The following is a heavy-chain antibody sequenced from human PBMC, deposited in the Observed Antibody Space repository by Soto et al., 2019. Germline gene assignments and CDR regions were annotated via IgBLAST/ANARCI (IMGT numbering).Heavy chain of an antibody. D-gene: IGHD6-13*01. V-gene: IGHV4-39*01. CDR3: ARHFRIAAAGDNWFDP. CDR2: IYYSGST. Sequence: QLQLQESGPGLVKPSETLSLTCTVSGGSISSSSYYWGWIRQPPGKGLEWIGSIYYSGSTYYNPSLKSRVTMSVDTSKNQFSLKLSYVTAADTAVYYCARHFRIAAAGDNWFDPWGQGTLVTVSS. CDR1: GGSISSSSYY. J-gene: IGHJ5*02.